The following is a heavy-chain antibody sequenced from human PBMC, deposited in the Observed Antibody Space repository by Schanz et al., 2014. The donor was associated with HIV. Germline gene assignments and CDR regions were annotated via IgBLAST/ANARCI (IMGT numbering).Heavy chain of an antibody. V-gene: IGHV1-2*02. Sequence: QVHMVQSGAEVKKPGASVTVSCNVSGYTFSGYYLHWVRQAPGQGLEWMGWLNPNGGGTKYAQTCHDRVTMTGDTSISTAYLEVTRLKSDDTAMYFCARSTTVETFDYWGQGTLVTVSS. D-gene: IGHD4-17*01. J-gene: IGHJ4*02. CDR1: GYTFSGYY. CDR3: ARSTTVETFDY. CDR2: LNPNGGGT.